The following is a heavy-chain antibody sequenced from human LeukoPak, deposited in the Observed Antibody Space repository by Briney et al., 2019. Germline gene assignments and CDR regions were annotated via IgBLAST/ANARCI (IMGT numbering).Heavy chain of an antibody. J-gene: IGHJ6*02. V-gene: IGHV4-61*02. CDR2: LYTSRST. CDR3: ARASITIFGVAYGMDV. Sequence: SETLSLTCTVSGGSISSGSYYWIWMPQPAGKGLEWIGRLYTSRSTNYNLSLKSRVTISVDTSKNQFSLKLSSVTAADTAVYYCARASITIFGVAYGMDVWGQGTTVTVSS. CDR1: GGSISSGSYY. D-gene: IGHD3-3*01.